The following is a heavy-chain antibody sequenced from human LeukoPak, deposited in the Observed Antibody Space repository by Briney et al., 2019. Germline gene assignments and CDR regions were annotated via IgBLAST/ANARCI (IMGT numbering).Heavy chain of an antibody. Sequence: GGSLRLSCAASGFSVSNNYVSWVRQAPGKGLEWISAVYSGGDTYYIESVKGRFTISRDNSKNTIRLQMNGLTPEDTAMYYCARDSTGASVWGKGTTVTVSS. J-gene: IGHJ6*04. CDR2: VYSGGDT. CDR3: ARDSTGASV. CDR1: GFSVSNNY. D-gene: IGHD1-14*01. V-gene: IGHV3-53*01.